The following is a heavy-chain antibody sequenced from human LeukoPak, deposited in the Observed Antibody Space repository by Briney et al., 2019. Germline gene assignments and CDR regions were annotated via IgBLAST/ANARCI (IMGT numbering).Heavy chain of an antibody. D-gene: IGHD6-13*01. CDR3: ARGGSSSWYSSLDY. CDR2: INWNGGST. Sequence: GGSLRLSCAASGFTFDDYGMSWVRQAPGKGLEWVSGINWNGGSTGYADSVKGRFTISRDNAKNSLYLQMNSLRAEDMALYYCARGGSSSWYSSLDYWGQGTLVTVSS. V-gene: IGHV3-20*04. J-gene: IGHJ4*02. CDR1: GFTFDDYG.